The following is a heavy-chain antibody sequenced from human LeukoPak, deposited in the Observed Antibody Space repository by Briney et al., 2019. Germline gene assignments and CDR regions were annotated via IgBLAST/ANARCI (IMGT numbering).Heavy chain of an antibody. CDR2: IYYSGST. CDR3: ARRSAYYGSGNYYYFDY. CDR1: GGSISSYY. V-gene: IGHV4-59*08. D-gene: IGHD3-10*01. Sequence: SETLSLTCTVSGGSISSYYWSWIRQPPGKGLEWIGYIYYSGSTNYNPSLKSRVTISVDTSKNQFSLKLSSVTAADTAVYYCARRSAYYGSGNYYYFDYWSQGTLVTVSS. J-gene: IGHJ4*02.